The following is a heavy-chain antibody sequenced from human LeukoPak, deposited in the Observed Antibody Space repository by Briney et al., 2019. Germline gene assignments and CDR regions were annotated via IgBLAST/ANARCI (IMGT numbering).Heavy chain of an antibody. J-gene: IGHJ3*02. Sequence: GASVKVSCKASGYTFTSYGISWVRQAPGQGLEWMGWINPNSGGTNYAQKFQGRVTMTRDTSISTAYMELSRLRSDDTAVYYCARDHEFGYGYNRFDIWGQGTMVTVSS. CDR2: INPNSGGT. CDR1: GYTFTSYG. CDR3: ARDHEFGYGYNRFDI. V-gene: IGHV1-2*02. D-gene: IGHD5-24*01.